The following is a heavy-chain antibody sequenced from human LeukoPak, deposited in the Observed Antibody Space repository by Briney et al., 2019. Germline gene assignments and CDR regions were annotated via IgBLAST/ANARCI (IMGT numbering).Heavy chain of an antibody. CDR2: ISAYNGNT. CDR1: GYTFTSYG. Sequence: GASVKVSCTASGYTFTSYGISWVRQAPGQGLEWMGWISAYNGNTNYAQKLQGRVTMTTDTSTSTAYMELRSLRSDDTAVYYCARAYDSSGYYWVIQPYYFDYWGQGTLVTVSS. J-gene: IGHJ4*02. V-gene: IGHV1-18*01. D-gene: IGHD3-22*01. CDR3: ARAYDSSGYYWVIQPYYFDY.